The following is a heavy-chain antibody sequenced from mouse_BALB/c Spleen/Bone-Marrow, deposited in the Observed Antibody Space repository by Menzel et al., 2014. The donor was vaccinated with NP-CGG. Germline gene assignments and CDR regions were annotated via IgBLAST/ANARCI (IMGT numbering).Heavy chain of an antibody. CDR2: ILPGSGGT. V-gene: IGHV1-9*01. CDR3: ARSMDY. Sequence: VQGVESGAELMKPGASVKVSCKATGYTFSSYWIEWVKRRPGHGLEWIGEILPGSGGTNYNEKFKGKATFTADTSSNTAYMQLNSLTSEDSAVYYCARSMDYWGQGTSVTVSS. CDR1: GYTFSSYW. J-gene: IGHJ4*01.